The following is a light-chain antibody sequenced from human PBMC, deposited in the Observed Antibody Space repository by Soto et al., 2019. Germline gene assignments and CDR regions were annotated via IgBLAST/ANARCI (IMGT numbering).Light chain of an antibody. CDR1: QSVSTY. V-gene: IGKV3-11*01. CDR3: QQRRSWPPTIT. Sequence: EIVLTQSPATLSLSPGERATLSCRGSQSVSTYLAWYQQRPGQAPRLLIYDASYRATDIPPRFSGSGSGTDFTLTISSLEPDDFAVYYCQQRRSWPPTITFGQGTRLEIK. CDR2: DAS. J-gene: IGKJ5*01.